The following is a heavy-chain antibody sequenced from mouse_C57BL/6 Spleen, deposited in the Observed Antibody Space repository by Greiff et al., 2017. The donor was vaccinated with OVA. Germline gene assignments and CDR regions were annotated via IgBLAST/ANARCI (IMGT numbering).Heavy chain of an antibody. CDR1: GYAFSSSW. CDR3: ARDYYSNYHWYFDV. V-gene: IGHV1-82*01. CDR2: IYPGDGDT. J-gene: IGHJ1*03. Sequence: VKLVESGPELVKPGASVKISCKASGYAFSSSWMNWVKQRPGKGLEWIGRIYPGDGDTNYNGKFKGKATLTADKSSSTAYMQLSSLTSEDSAVYFCARDYYSNYHWYFDVWGTGTTVTVSS. D-gene: IGHD2-5*01.